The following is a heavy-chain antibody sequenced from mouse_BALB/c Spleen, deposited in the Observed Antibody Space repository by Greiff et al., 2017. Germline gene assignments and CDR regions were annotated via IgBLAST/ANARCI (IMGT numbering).Heavy chain of an antibody. CDR1: GFNIKDTY. Sequence: VQLQQSGAELVKPGASVKLSCTASGFNIKDTYMHWVKQRPEQGLEWIGRIDPANGNTKYDPKFQGKATITADTSSNTAYLQLSSLISEDTAVYYCARLPYGYDGDWGQGTTLTVSS. D-gene: IGHD2-2*01. CDR2: IDPANGNT. CDR3: ARLPYGYDGD. V-gene: IGHV14-3*02. J-gene: IGHJ2*01.